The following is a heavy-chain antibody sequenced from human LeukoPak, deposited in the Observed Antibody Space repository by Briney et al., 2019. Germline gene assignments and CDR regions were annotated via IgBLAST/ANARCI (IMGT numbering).Heavy chain of an antibody. CDR3: ARDGGDYYDSSGYPFHH. V-gene: IGHV3-21*01. CDR1: GFTFGSYN. D-gene: IGHD3-22*01. Sequence: PGGSLRLSCAASGFTFGSYNMNWVRQAPGKGLEWVSSISTSSSYIYYADSVKGRFTISRDNAKKSLYLQMNSLRAGDTAVYYCARDGGDYYDSSGYPFHHWGQGTLVTVSS. J-gene: IGHJ1*01. CDR2: ISTSSSYI.